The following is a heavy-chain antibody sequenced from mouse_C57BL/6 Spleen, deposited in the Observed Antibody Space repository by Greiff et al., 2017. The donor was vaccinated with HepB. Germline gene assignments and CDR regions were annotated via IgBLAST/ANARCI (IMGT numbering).Heavy chain of an antibody. V-gene: IGHV3-6*01. J-gene: IGHJ3*01. CDR2: ISYDGSN. Sequence: EVQLQESGPGLVKPSQSLSLTCSVTGYSITSGYYWNWIRQFPGNKLEWMGYISYDGSNNYNPSLKNRISITRDTSKNQFFLKLNSVATEDTATYYCARGGDGYPPWFAYWGQGTLVTVSA. CDR3: ARGGDGYPPWFAY. D-gene: IGHD2-3*01. CDR1: GYSITSGYY.